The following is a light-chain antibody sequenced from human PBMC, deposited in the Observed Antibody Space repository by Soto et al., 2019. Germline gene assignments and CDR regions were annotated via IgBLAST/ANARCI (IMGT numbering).Light chain of an antibody. CDR3: ASWDDGLNGWV. CDR1: SSNIGGNT. J-gene: IGLJ3*02. Sequence: QSVLTQPPSASGTPGQSVTISCSGSSSNIGGNTISWYQRLPGSAPKLLIYNNNQRPSGVPDRFSGSKSGTSVSLAISGLRSEDEADYYCASWDDGLNGWVFGGGTKLTVL. CDR2: NNN. V-gene: IGLV1-44*01.